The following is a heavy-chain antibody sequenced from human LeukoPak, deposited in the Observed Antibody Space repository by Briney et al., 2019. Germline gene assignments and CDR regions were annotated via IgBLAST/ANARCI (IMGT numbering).Heavy chain of an antibody. D-gene: IGHD3-3*01. Sequence: GGSLRLSCAASGFTFSSYSMNWVRQAPGKGLEWVSSISSSSSYIYYADSVKGRFTISRDNAKNSLYLQMNSLRAEDTAVYYCATLEWLSANFDYWGQGTLATVSS. V-gene: IGHV3-21*01. J-gene: IGHJ4*02. CDR3: ATLEWLSANFDY. CDR2: ISSSSSYI. CDR1: GFTFSSYS.